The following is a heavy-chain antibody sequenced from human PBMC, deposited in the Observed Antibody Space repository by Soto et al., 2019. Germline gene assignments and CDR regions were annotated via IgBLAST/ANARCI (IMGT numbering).Heavy chain of an antibody. CDR3: VSDRGSTWSYHYYGMDV. J-gene: IGHJ6*02. CDR2: IVAGCGSF. V-gene: IGHV3-23*01. D-gene: IGHD6-13*01. Sequence: GGSLRLSCAASGFTFSNYAMTWVRQAPGRGLEWVSSIVAGCGSFYSADPVRDRFTISRDNSKSTLYLHMSSLRADDSALYYCVSDRGSTWSYHYYGMDVWGQGTTVTVSS. CDR1: GFTFSNYA.